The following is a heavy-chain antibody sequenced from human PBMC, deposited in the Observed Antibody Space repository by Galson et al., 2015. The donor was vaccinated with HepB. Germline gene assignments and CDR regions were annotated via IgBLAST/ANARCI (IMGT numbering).Heavy chain of an antibody. CDR1: GYTFTSYD. J-gene: IGHJ4*02. CDR3: ARGYDDGDSSSWYWGEY. V-gene: IGHV1-8*01. CDR2: MNPNSGNT. D-gene: IGHD6-13*01. Sequence: SVKVACKASGYTFTSYDINWVRQATGQGLEWMGWMNPNSGNTGYAQKFQGRVTMTRNTSISTAYMELSSLRSEDTAVYYCARGYDDGDSSSWYWGEYWGQGTLVTVSS.